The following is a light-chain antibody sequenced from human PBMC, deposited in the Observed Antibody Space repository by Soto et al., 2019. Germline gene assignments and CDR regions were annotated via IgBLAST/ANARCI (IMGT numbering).Light chain of an antibody. CDR3: QQYNDWPRT. CDR2: GAS. J-gene: IGKJ1*01. CDR1: QSISTN. Sequence: EIVMTQSPATLSVSPGERVTLSCRASQSISTNLAWYQQKPGQAPRLLIYGASTRATGIPARFSGSGSGTEFTVTISSLQSEDFAVYYCQQYNDWPRTFGQGTKVDIK. V-gene: IGKV3-15*01.